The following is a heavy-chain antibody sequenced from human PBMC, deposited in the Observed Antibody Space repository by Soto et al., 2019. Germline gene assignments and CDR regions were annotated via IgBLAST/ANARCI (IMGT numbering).Heavy chain of an antibody. CDR3: ARDREVVTPVYYYYGMDV. J-gene: IGHJ6*02. Sequence: SETLSLTCTLSGVSISSGGYYWSWIRQHPGKGLEWIGYIYYSGSTYYNPSLKSRVTISVDTSKQQFSLQLKSVTPEDKAVYYCARDREVVTPVYYYYGMDVWGQGTTVTVSS. V-gene: IGHV4-31*03. CDR2: IYYSGST. CDR1: GVSISSGGYY. D-gene: IGHD2-15*01.